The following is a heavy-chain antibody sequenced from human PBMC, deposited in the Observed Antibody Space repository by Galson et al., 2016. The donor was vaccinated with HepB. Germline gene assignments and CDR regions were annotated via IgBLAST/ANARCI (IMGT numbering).Heavy chain of an antibody. D-gene: IGHD3-10*01. J-gene: IGHJ4*02. CDR3: ARDRRGGGSGSFYPLDY. CDR1: GYTFTHYA. CDR2: INTDYGNT. V-gene: IGHV1-3*04. Sequence: SVKVSCKASGYTFTHYALHWVRQAPGQRPEWMGWINTDYGNTKYSQKFQDRLTITRDTSATTANLELSSLRSEDTAVYYCARDRRGGGSGSFYPLDYWGQGTLVTVSS.